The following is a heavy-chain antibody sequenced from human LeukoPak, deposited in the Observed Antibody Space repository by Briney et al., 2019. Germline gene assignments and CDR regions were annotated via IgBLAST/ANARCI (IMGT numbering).Heavy chain of an antibody. CDR3: ARARSQDIVVVYDPDY. Sequence: ASVKVSCKASGYTFTGYYMHWVRQAPGQGLEWMGWINPNSGGTNYAQKFQGRVTMARDTSISTAYMELSRLRSDDTAVYYCARARSQDIVVVYDPDYWGQGTLVTVSS. J-gene: IGHJ4*02. D-gene: IGHD2-2*01. CDR2: INPNSGGT. V-gene: IGHV1-2*02. CDR1: GYTFTGYY.